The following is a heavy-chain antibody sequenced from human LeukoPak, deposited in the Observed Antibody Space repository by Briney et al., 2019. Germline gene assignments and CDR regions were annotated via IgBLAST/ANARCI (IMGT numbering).Heavy chain of an antibody. V-gene: IGHV3-21*01. Sequence: PGGSLRLSCAASGFTFSNSAMNWVRQAPGKGLEWVSSINNVGSHIYYADSVKGRFTISGDNAKNSLYLQMNSLRAEDTAVYYCARHAITMVRGVIYYYYYGMDVWGQGTTVTVSS. CDR2: INNVGSHI. CDR1: GFTFSNSA. CDR3: ARHAITMVRGVIYYYYYGMDV. J-gene: IGHJ6*02. D-gene: IGHD3-10*01.